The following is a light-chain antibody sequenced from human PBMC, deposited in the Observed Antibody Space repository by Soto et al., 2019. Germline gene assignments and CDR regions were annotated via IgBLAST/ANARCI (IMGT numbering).Light chain of an antibody. CDR3: QQRINWPPIT. CDR2: DAS. CDR1: QSVTNY. J-gene: IGKJ5*01. V-gene: IGKV3-11*01. Sequence: EIVLTQSPATLSLSPGERATLSCRASQSVTNYLAWYQQKPGQAPRLLIYDASNRATGIPARFSGSGSGTDFTLTISSLEPEDFAVYYCQQRINWPPITFGQGTRLEIK.